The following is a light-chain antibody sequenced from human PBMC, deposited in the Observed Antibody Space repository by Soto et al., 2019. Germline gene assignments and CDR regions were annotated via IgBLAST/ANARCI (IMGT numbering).Light chain of an antibody. J-gene: IGKJ1*01. V-gene: IGKV3-15*01. Sequence: EIVMTQSPATLSVSPGERATLSCRASQSVSSNLAWYQQKHGQAPRLLIYGASTRATGIPARFSGSGSGTEFTLTISSLQCEDFAVYYCHQYNNWPPWTFGQGTKVEIK. CDR2: GAS. CDR1: QSVSSN. CDR3: HQYNNWPPWT.